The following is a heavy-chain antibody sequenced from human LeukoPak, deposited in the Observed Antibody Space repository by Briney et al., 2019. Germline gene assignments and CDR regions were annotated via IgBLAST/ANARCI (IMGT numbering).Heavy chain of an antibody. Sequence: GGSLRLSCAASGFTFSNGWMSWVRQAPGKGLEWVGRIKSKTDGGTTDYAAPVKGRFTISRDDSKNTLYLQMNTLKPEDTAVYYCTTDEGYGAYVEQLRGYLDYWGQGTLVTVSS. V-gene: IGHV3-15*01. CDR3: TTDEGYGAYVEQLRGYLDY. D-gene: IGHD4-17*01. CDR2: IKSKTDGGTT. J-gene: IGHJ4*02. CDR1: GFTFSNGW.